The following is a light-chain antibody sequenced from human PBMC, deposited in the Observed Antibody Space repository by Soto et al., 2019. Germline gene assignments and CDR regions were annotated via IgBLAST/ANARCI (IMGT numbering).Light chain of an antibody. V-gene: IGKV1-5*03. CDR1: QSISSW. J-gene: IGKJ2*01. Sequence: DIQMTQSPSTLSASVGDRVTITCRASQSISSWLAWYQQKPGKAPKLLIYKASNLESGVPSRFSGIGSGTEFTLTISSLQPDDLATYFCQQYHTVPYTFGQGTKVDIK. CDR2: KAS. CDR3: QQYHTVPYT.